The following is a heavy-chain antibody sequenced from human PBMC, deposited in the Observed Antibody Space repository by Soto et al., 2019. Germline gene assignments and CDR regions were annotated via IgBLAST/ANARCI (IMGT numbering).Heavy chain of an antibody. J-gene: IGHJ4*02. V-gene: IGHV4-30-2*01. CDR1: GGSISSGGYS. CDR3: ARVTDF. Sequence: TLSLTCAVSGGSISSGGYSWSWIRQPPGKGLEYIGYIYHSVSTYYNPSLKSRVTISVDRSKNQFSLRLSSVTAADTAVYYCARVTDFSGQATLVTVSS. CDR2: IYHSVST.